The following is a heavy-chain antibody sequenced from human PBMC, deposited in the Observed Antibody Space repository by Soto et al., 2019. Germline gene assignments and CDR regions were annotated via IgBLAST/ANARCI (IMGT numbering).Heavy chain of an antibody. Sequence: GESLKISCQCSGYTFSNFWIGWVRQLPGRGLEWMGVIYPGDQETRYSPSFHGKVTISADKSINTAYLQWNSLEASDTAFYFCARSPRSSPYFDYWGQGALVTVSS. D-gene: IGHD6-13*01. J-gene: IGHJ4*02. CDR3: ARSPRSSPYFDY. CDR2: IYPGDQET. V-gene: IGHV5-51*01. CDR1: GYTFSNFW.